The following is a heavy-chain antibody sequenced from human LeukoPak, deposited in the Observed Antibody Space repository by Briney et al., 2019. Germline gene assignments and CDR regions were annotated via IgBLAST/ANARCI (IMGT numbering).Heavy chain of an antibody. CDR1: GYTFTGYY. J-gene: IGHJ4*02. V-gene: IGHV1-18*04. CDR3: ARGFPPRMYYDSSGYYSYYFDY. D-gene: IGHD3-22*01. CDR2: ISAYNGHT. Sequence: ASVKVSCKASGYTFTGYYMHWVRQATGQGLEWMGWISAYNGHTHYPQRLQGRVTITTDTSTSTAFMELRSLRSDDTAVYYCARGFPPRMYYDSSGYYSYYFDYWGQGTLVTVSS.